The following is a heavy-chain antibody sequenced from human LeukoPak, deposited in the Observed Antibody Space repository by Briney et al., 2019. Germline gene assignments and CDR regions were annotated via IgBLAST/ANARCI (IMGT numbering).Heavy chain of an antibody. CDR3: AITYCGGDCYSPYYYGMDV. CDR1: GYTFTSYD. Sequence: ASVKVSCKASGYTFTSYDINWVRQATGQGLEWMGWMNPNSGNTGYAQKFQGRVTMTRNTSISTACMELSSLRSEDTAVYYCAITYCGGDCYSPYYYGMDVWGQGTTVTVSS. CDR2: MNPNSGNT. V-gene: IGHV1-8*01. J-gene: IGHJ6*02. D-gene: IGHD2-21*02.